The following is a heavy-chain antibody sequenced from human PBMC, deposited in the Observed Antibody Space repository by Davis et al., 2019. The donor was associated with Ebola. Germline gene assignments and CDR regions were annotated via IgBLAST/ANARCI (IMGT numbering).Heavy chain of an antibody. CDR2: IKSKTDGGTT. CDR3: TTETAVAGY. CDR1: GFTFSNAW. Sequence: GESLKISCAASGFTFSNAWMSWVRQAPGKGLEWVGRIKSKTDGGTTDYAAPAKGRFTISRDDSKNTLYLQMNSLKTEDTAVYYCTTETAVAGYWGQGTLVTVSS. J-gene: IGHJ4*02. D-gene: IGHD6-19*01. V-gene: IGHV3-15*01.